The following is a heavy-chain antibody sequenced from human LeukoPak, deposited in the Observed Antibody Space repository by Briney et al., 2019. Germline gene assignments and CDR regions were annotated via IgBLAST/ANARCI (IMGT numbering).Heavy chain of an antibody. V-gene: IGHV3-66*04. CDR1: GVTVGSNY. CDR2: IYRGGST. CDR3: ARLSANSSAYFFDY. J-gene: IGHJ4*02. Sequence: PGGSLRLSCVASGVTVGSNYMSWVRQAPGKGLEWVSIIYRGGSTNYADSVKGRFTISRDTSKNTLYLQMNSLRAEDTAVYYCARLSANSSAYFFDYWGQGTLVTVSS. D-gene: IGHD3-22*01.